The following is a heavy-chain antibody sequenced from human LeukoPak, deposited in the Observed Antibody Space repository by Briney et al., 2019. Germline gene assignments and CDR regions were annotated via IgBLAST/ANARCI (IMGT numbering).Heavy chain of an antibody. CDR2: INPSSGGT. Sequence: ASVKVSCKASGYTFSNYYMHWVRQAPGQGLEWMGWINPSSGGTNFAQKFQGRVTMTRDTSISTAYMELHGLRSDDTAVYYCARLVSSSNEDYWGQGTLVTVSS. D-gene: IGHD2-8*01. CDR3: ARLVSSSNEDY. CDR1: GYTFSNYY. J-gene: IGHJ4*02. V-gene: IGHV1-2*02.